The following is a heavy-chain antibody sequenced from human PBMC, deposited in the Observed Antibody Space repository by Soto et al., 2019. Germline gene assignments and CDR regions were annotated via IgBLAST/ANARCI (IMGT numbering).Heavy chain of an antibody. J-gene: IGHJ4*02. CDR2: IPYSGST. V-gene: IGHV4-30-4*01. CDR3: ATMGTPATGLYFFDY. CDR1: CGSISNGNYY. D-gene: IGHD2-15*01. Sequence: TSETLSLTCTVSCGSISNGNYYWSWIRQPPGKGLEWIGFIPYSGSTYYSTSLKSRVTISVDTSKSQFSLNLSFVTAADTAVYYCATMGTPATGLYFFDYWGQGSLVTVSS.